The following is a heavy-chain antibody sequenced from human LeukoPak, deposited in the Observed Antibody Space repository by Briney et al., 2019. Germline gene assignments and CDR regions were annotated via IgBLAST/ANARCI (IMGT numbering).Heavy chain of an antibody. J-gene: IGHJ3*02. CDR2: IYYSGST. D-gene: IGHD3-22*01. CDR3: ARNMIVEDDAFDI. V-gene: IGHV4-59*01. Sequence: PSETLSLTCTVSGGSISSYYRSWIRQPPGKGLEWIGYIYYSGSTNYNPSLKSRVTISVDTSKNQFSLKLSSVTAADTAVYYCARNMIVEDDAFDIWGQGTMVTVSS. CDR1: GGSISSYY.